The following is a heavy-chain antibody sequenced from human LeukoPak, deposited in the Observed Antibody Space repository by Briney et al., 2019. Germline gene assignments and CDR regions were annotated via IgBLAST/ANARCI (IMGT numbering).Heavy chain of an antibody. D-gene: IGHD5-18*01. CDR1: GGSISSSSYY. CDR2: IYYSGST. Sequence: PSEALSLTCTVSGGSISSSSYYWGWIRQPPGKGLEWIGSIYYSGSTYYNPSLKSRVTIPVDTSKNQFSLKLSSVTAADTAVYYCASVVGYSYGYPYFDYWGQGTLVTVSS. J-gene: IGHJ4*02. V-gene: IGHV4-39*07. CDR3: ASVVGYSYGYPYFDY.